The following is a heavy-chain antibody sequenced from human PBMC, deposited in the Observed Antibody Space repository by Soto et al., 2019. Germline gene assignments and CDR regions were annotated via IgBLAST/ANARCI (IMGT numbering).Heavy chain of an antibody. V-gene: IGHV1-18*01. CDR1: CYTFTSYG. Sequence: SAKVSFRASCYTFTSYGIRWVRQAPGQGLEWMGWISAYNGNTNYAQKLQGRVTMTTDTSTSTAYMELRSLRSDDTAVYYCARDSYYDFWSGLNYYGMDVWGQGTTVTVSS. CDR3: ARDSYYDFWSGLNYYGMDV. CDR2: ISAYNGNT. D-gene: IGHD3-3*01. J-gene: IGHJ6*02.